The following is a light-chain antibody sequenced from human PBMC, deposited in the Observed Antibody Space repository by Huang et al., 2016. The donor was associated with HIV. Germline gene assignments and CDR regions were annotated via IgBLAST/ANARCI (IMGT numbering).Light chain of an antibody. Sequence: EIVMTQSPATLSVSPGERATLSCRASQNIGGSLAWYQKKHGQAPRLLTYEASTRATGIPARFSGSESGTDFTLTISSLQSEDFAVYYCQQYNDWSAVTFGGGTKVEI. CDR1: QNIGGS. CDR3: QQYNDWSAVT. CDR2: EAS. J-gene: IGKJ4*01. V-gene: IGKV3-15*01.